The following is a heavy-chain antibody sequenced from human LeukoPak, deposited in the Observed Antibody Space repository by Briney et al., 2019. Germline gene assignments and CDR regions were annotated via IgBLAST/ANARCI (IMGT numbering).Heavy chain of an antibody. CDR2: ITGSGGST. CDR1: GFTFSSFP. Sequence: GGSLRLSCAASGFTFSSFPMTWVRLAPGKGLEWVSTITGSGGSTYYAESVKGRFTIFRDNSKNTLYLQMNSLRGEDTALYFCAKDLAGCSDSWGQGTLVTVSS. CDR3: AKDLAGCSDS. V-gene: IGHV3-23*01. J-gene: IGHJ4*02. D-gene: IGHD2-8*01.